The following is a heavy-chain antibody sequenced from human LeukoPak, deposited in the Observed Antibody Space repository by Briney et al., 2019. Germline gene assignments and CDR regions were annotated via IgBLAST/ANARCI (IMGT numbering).Heavy chain of an antibody. J-gene: IGHJ4*02. V-gene: IGHV3-30*04. Sequence: PGGSLRLSCAASGFTFSSYAMHWVRQAPGKGLEWVAVISYDGSNKYYADSVKGRFTISRDNSKNTLYLQMNSLRAEDTAVYYCARAPYSSGPPPIGYWGQGTLVTVSS. CDR2: ISYDGSNK. CDR1: GFTFSSYA. CDR3: ARAPYSSGPPPIGY. D-gene: IGHD6-19*01.